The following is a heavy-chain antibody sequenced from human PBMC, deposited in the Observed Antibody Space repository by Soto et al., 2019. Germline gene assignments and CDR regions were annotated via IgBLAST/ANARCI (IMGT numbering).Heavy chain of an antibody. J-gene: IGHJ5*02. Sequence: QVQLVQSGAEVKKPGSSVKVSCKASGGTFSSYTISWVRQAPGQGLEWMGRIIPILGIANYAQKFQGRVTITADKSTSTAYMELSSLRSEDTAVYYCARGLLWFGELLRGGWFDPWGQGTLVTVSS. V-gene: IGHV1-69*02. D-gene: IGHD3-10*01. CDR2: IIPILGIA. CDR1: GGTFSSYT. CDR3: ARGLLWFGELLRGGWFDP.